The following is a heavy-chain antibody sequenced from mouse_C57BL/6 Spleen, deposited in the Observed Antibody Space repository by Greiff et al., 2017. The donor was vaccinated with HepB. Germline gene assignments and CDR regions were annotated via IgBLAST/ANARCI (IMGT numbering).Heavy chain of an antibody. CDR1: GFTFSSYA. J-gene: IGHJ2*01. CDR3: ARDRGYYAYFDY. D-gene: IGHD2-1*01. V-gene: IGHV5-4*01. Sequence: EVKLVESGGGLVKPGGSLKLSCAASGFTFSSYAMSWVRQTPEKRLEWVATISDGGSYTYYPDNVKGRFTISRDNAKNNLYLQMSHLKSEDTAMYYCARDRGYYAYFDYWGQGTTLTVSS. CDR2: ISDGGSYT.